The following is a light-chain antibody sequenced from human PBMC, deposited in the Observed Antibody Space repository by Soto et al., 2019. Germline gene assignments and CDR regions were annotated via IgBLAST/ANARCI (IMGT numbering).Light chain of an antibody. V-gene: IGKV3-20*01. Sequence: EIVLTQSPGILSLSPGERATLSCRASQSVSSSYLAWYQQKPGQAPRLLIYGASSRATGIPDRFSGSGSGTDFALTISRLEPEDFAVYYCQQYGGSPTFGGGTKVQIK. J-gene: IGKJ4*01. CDR2: GAS. CDR3: QQYGGSPT. CDR1: QSVSSSY.